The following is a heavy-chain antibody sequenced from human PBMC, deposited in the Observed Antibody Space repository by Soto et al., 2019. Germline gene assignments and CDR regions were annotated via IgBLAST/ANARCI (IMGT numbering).Heavy chain of an antibody. CDR1: GESVSSKSAA. Sequence: PSETLSLACAISGESVSSKSAAWNWIRQSPSRGLEWLGRTYYRSKWYNDYAVSMKSRITINPDTSKNQFSLQLNSVTPEDTAVYYCAREYYYDRSCRPYGMDGCGQGTTVTVS. J-gene: IGHJ6*02. CDR2: TYYRSKWYN. CDR3: AREYYYDRSCRPYGMDG. D-gene: IGHD3-22*01. V-gene: IGHV6-1*01.